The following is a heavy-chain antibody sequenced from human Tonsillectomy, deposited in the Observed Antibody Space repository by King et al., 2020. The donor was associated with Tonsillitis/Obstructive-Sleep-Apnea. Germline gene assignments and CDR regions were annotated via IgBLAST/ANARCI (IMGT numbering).Heavy chain of an antibody. D-gene: IGHD6-13*01. V-gene: IGHV2-5*02. Sequence: TLKESGPTLVKPTQTLTLTCTFSGFSLSTSGVGVGWIRQPPGKALEWRALIYWDDDKRHSPSLKSRLTIPKDTPKNQVVLTMTNMDPVDTATYYCAHRQGSRAWLDPWGQGTLVTVSS. CDR3: AHRQGSRAWLDP. CDR2: IYWDDDK. CDR1: GFSLSTSGVG. J-gene: IGHJ5*02.